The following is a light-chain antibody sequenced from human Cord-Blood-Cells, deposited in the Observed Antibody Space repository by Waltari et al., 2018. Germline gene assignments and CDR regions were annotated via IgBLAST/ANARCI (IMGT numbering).Light chain of an antibody. V-gene: IGKV3-11*01. CDR2: DAS. CDR1: RSVSSY. Sequence: EIVLTQSPSTLSLSPGERATLSCRASRSVSSYLAWYQQKPGQAPRLLIYDASNRATGIPARFSGSGSGTDFTLTISSLEPEDFAGYYCQQRSNWPPFGGGTKVEIK. CDR3: QQRSNWPP. J-gene: IGKJ4*01.